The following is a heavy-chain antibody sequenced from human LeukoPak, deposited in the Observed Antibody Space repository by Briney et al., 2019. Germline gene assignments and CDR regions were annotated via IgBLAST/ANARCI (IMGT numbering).Heavy chain of an antibody. CDR1: GFTFSSYD. CDR3: ARGVRGARSFDY. D-gene: IGHD3-10*02. J-gene: IGHJ4*02. V-gene: IGHV3-13*01. Sequence: GGSLRLPCAASGFTFSSYDMHWVRRATGKGVEWVSAIVTAGDTYYPCTVKGRFTISRENAKNSLYLQMNSLRAGDTAVYYCARGVRGARSFDYWGQGTLVTVSS. CDR2: IVTAGDT.